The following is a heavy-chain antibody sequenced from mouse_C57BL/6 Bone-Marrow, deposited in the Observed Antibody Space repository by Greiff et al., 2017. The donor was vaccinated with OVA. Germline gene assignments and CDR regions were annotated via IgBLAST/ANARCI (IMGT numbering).Heavy chain of an antibody. CDR2: ISSGSSTI. J-gene: IGHJ2*01. CDR3: ARDYYGNYFDY. D-gene: IGHD2-1*01. Sequence: EVKLVESGGGLVKPGGSLKLSCAASGFTFSDYGMHWVRQAPEKGLEWVAYISSGSSTIYYADTVKGRFTISRDNAKNTLFLQLTSLRSEDTAMYYCARDYYGNYFDYWGQGTTLTVSS. CDR1: GFTFSDYG. V-gene: IGHV5-17*01.